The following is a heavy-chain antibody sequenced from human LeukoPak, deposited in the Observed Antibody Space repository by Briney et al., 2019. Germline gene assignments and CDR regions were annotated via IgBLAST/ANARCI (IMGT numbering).Heavy chain of an antibody. Sequence: GASVAVSCKASGYIFTGYYMHWVRQAPGQGLEWMGWINPNNGGTNYAQKFQGRVTMTRDTSISTAYMELSRLRPDDTAVYYCARDLRIATAGTFIDGNDYWGQGTLVTLSS. J-gene: IGHJ4*02. CDR1: GYIFTGYY. CDR3: ARDLRIATAGTFIDGNDY. V-gene: IGHV1-2*02. CDR2: INPNNGGT. D-gene: IGHD6-13*01.